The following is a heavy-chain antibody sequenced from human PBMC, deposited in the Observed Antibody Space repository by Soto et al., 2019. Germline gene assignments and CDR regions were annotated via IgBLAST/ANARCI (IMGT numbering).Heavy chain of an antibody. CDR1: GYTFTGYY. CDR3: ATTGNYYDSSGYRTEDAFDI. D-gene: IGHD3-22*01. V-gene: IGHV1-2*04. CDR2: INPNSGGT. Sequence: ASVKVSCKASGYTFTGYYMHWVRQAPGQGLEWMGWINPNSGGTNYAQKFQGWVTMTRDTSISTAYIELSRLRSDDTAVYYCATTGNYYDSSGYRTEDAFDIWGQGTMVTVSS. J-gene: IGHJ3*02.